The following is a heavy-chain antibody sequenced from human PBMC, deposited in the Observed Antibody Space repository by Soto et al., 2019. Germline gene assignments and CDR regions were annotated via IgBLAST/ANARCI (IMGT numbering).Heavy chain of an antibody. CDR1: GGSFTSNNC. V-gene: IGHV4-4*02. D-gene: IGHD1-7*01. CDR2: IYRTGST. Sequence: NPSETLSLTCAVSGGSFTSNNCWTWVRQPPGQGLEWIGEIYRTGSTNYNPSLKSRVTISLDKSENQFSLKVTSLTAADTAVYYCASRDPGTSVDYWGQGTLVTVSS. J-gene: IGHJ4*02. CDR3: ASRDPGTSVDY.